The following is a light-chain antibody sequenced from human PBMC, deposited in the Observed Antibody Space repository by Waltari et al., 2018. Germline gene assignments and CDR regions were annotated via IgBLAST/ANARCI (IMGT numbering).Light chain of an antibody. J-gene: IGKJ1*01. CDR3: QNHERLPAT. CDR2: AAS. V-gene: IGKV3-20*01. CDR1: QSIGRY. Sequence: EVVLTHSPGTLSLSPGERATISCRASQSIGRYLVWYQQGPGQAPRLLIYAASTRATGIPDRFSGSGSGTDFTLTISRLEPEDFAVYYCQNHERLPATFGQGTKVEIK.